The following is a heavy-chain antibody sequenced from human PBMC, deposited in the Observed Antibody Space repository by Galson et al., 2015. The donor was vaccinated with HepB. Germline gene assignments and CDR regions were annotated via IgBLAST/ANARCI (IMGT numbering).Heavy chain of an antibody. CDR2: IWNDGNNR. Sequence: SLRLSCAASGFTFGNYGMHWVRQAPGKGLEWVAVIWNDGNNRYYSDSVKGRFSISGDNSKNTLYLQMNSLRAEDTAMYYCAKDAYKSSYYFDSWGQGALVTVSS. V-gene: IGHV3-33*06. CDR3: AKDAYKSSYYFDS. CDR1: GFTFGNYG. J-gene: IGHJ4*02. D-gene: IGHD3-16*01.